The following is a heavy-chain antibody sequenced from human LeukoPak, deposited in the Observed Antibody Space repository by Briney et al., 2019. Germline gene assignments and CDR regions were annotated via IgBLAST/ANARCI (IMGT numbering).Heavy chain of an antibody. J-gene: IGHJ4*02. CDR1: GFTFRSYG. CDR3: AKAGTYYFDSTEDY. V-gene: IGHV3-30*02. Sequence: GGSLRLSCAASGFTFRSYGMHWVRQAPGKGLEWVAFIRHDGSNKYYADSVKGRTTISRDNSKNTLYLQMNSLRAEDTAVYYCAKAGTYYFDSTEDYWGQGTLVTVSS. D-gene: IGHD3-22*01. CDR2: IRHDGSNK.